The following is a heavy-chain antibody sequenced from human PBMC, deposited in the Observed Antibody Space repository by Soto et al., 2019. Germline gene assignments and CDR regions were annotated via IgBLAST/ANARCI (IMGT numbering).Heavy chain of an antibody. D-gene: IGHD2-8*02. Sequence: GGSLRRHCAASGFTISSYTMIWVRQTPGKGLEWVSGISSSDGDTYYADAVKGRFTISRDSSKKMVYLQMNSLRAEYTAVYYCVSGRPLILDYWGEVTLVTVSS. CDR3: VSGRPLILDY. CDR2: ISSSDGDT. CDR1: GFTISSYT. V-gene: IGHV3-23*01. J-gene: IGHJ4*02.